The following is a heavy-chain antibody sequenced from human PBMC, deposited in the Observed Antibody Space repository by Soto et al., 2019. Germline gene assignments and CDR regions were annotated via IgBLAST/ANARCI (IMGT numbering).Heavy chain of an antibody. Sequence: QITLKESGPTLVKPTQTLKLTCTFSGFSLSTSGVGVGWIRQPPGKALEWLALIYWNDDKRYSPSLKSRLTITKDTSKSQVVLTMTNMDPVDTATYYCAHERDLFGFGEFSPFDYWGQGPLVTVSS. CDR2: IYWNDDK. CDR3: AHERDLFGFGEFSPFDY. V-gene: IGHV2-5*01. CDR1: GFSLSTSGVG. J-gene: IGHJ4*02. D-gene: IGHD3-10*01.